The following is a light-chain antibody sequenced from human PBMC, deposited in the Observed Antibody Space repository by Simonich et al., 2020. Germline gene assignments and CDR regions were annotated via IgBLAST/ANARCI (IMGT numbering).Light chain of an antibody. CDR2: RAS. CDR1: QSISSW. Sequence: DIQMTQSPSTLSASVGDRVPITCRASQSISSWLAWYQQKPGKALKLLIYRASSLESGVPSRFSGSGSGTEFTLTISSRQPDDFATYYCQQYNIYSQTFGQGTKVEIK. J-gene: IGKJ1*01. CDR3: QQYNIYSQT. V-gene: IGKV1-5*03.